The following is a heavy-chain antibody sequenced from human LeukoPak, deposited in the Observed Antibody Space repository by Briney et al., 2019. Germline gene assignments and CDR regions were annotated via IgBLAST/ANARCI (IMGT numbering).Heavy chain of an antibody. V-gene: IGHV3-21*01. D-gene: IGHD1-14*01. CDR2: IGPTGTDR. CDR1: GFTFSSCG. J-gene: IGHJ4*02. CDR3: ATETIGRHYDY. Sequence: GGSLRLSCAASGFTFSSCGFNGVRQAPGKGLEWVSSIGPTGTDRYYADSVRGRFTISRDNAKNSMYLQVDSLRDEDTAVYYCATETIGRHYDYWGQGTLLTVSS.